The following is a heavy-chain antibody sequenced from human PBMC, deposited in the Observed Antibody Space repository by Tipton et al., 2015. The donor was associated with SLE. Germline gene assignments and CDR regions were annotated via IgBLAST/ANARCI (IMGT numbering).Heavy chain of an antibody. CDR1: GASISSSFY. CDR2: IYHSGST. CDR3: AARTGDVLYYYYYGMDV. Sequence: GLVKPSETLSLTCTVSGASISSSFYWGWIRQSPGKGLEWIGSIYHSGSTFYNPSLKSRFTMSVDTSKNQFSLKLSSVTAADTAVYYCAARTGDVLYYYYYGMDVWGQGTTVTVSS. D-gene: IGHD7-27*01. V-gene: IGHV4-38-2*02. J-gene: IGHJ6*02.